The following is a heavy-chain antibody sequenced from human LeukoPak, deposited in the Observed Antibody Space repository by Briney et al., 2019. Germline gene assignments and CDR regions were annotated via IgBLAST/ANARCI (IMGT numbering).Heavy chain of an antibody. V-gene: IGHV3-53*01. CDR3: ARGLGYCTSTTCLLPFDC. J-gene: IGHJ4*02. CDR2: IYSGGST. D-gene: IGHD2-8*01. Sequence: TGESLSLSCAASGFPVTTYYLTWIRQAPGKGLECVSFIYSGGSTYYADSVKGRFTVSRDKSKNTLYLQMNSLRAEDTAMYYCARGLGYCTSTTCLLPFDCWGQGTLVTDSS. CDR1: GFPVTTYY.